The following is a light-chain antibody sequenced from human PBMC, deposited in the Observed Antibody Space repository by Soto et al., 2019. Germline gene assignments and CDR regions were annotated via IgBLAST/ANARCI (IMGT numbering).Light chain of an antibody. CDR2: GAS. CDR1: QSVSGN. Sequence: EIVMTQSAASLSVSPGERATLSCRASQSVSGNLAWYQQKPGKPPMLLIYGASTRATGIPARFSGSGSGTEFTLTISSLQSEDFAVYYCQQYNNWTLTFGGGTKVEIK. CDR3: QQYNNWTLT. J-gene: IGKJ4*01. V-gene: IGKV3-15*01.